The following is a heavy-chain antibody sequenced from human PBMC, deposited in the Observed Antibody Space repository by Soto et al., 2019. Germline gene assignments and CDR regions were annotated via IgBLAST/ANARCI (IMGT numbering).Heavy chain of an antibody. CDR2: IIPILGIA. D-gene: IGHD3-9*01. J-gene: IGHJ6*02. V-gene: IGHV1-69*02. CDR3: ARVKFKLRYFDYYGMDV. Sequence: SVKVSCKASGGPFSSYTISWVRQAPGQGLEWMGRIIPILGIANYAQRFQGRVTITADKSTSTAYMELSSLRSEDTAVYYCARVKFKLRYFDYYGMDVWG. CDR1: GGPFSSYT.